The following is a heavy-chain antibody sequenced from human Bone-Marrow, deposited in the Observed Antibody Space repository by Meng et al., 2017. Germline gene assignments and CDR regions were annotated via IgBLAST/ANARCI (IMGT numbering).Heavy chain of an antibody. CDR3: ARDHFPAVVVAATRPDGSDY. D-gene: IGHD2-15*01. V-gene: IGHV1-8*01. Sequence: ASVKVSCKASGYTFTSYDINWVRQATGQGLEWMGWMNPNSGNTGYAQKFQGRVTMTRNTSISTAYMELSSLRSEDTAVYYCARDHFPAVVVAATRPDGSDYWGQGTLVTVSS. J-gene: IGHJ4*02. CDR2: MNPNSGNT. CDR1: GYTFTSYD.